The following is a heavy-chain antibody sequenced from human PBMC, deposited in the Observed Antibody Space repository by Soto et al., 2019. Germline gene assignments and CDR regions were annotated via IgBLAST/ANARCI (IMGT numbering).Heavy chain of an antibody. CDR2: IIPIFGTA. V-gene: IGHV1-69*01. Sequence: QVQLVQSGAEVKKPGSSVKVSCKASGGTFSSYAISWVRQAPGQGLEWMGGIIPIFGTANYAQKFQGRVTITADDSTSTAYMELSSLRSEDTAVYYCASNPLWDLDPNQSMMDVWGNGTTVTVSS. CDR3: ASNPLWDLDPNQSMMDV. J-gene: IGHJ6*04. CDR1: GGTFSSYA. D-gene: IGHD1-26*01.